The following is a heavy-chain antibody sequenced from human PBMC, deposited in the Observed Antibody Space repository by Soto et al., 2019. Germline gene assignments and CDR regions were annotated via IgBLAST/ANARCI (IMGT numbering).Heavy chain of an antibody. CDR1: GYTFTGYY. J-gene: IGHJ6*02. CDR3: AKVVGPTPYYYYYYGMDV. Sequence: ASVKVSCKASGYTFTGYYMHWVRQAPGQGLEWMGWINAGNGNTKYSQKFQGRVTITRDTSASTAYMELSSLRSEDTAVYYCAKVVGPTPYYYYYYGMDVWGQGTTVTVSS. CDR2: INAGNGNT. V-gene: IGHV1-3*01. D-gene: IGHD1-26*01.